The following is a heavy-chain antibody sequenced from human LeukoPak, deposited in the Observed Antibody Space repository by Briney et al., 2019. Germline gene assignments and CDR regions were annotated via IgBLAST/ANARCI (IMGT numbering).Heavy chain of an antibody. CDR2: IYYSGST. CDR3: ARLTRNFDY. J-gene: IGHJ4*02. D-gene: IGHD3-10*01. Sequence: TSETLSLTCTVSGGSISSSSYYWGWIRQPPGKGLEWIGSIYYSGSTYYNPSLKSRLTISVDTSKNQFPLKLSSVTAADTAVYYCARLTRNFDYWGQGTLVTVSS. V-gene: IGHV4-39*01. CDR1: GGSISSSSYY.